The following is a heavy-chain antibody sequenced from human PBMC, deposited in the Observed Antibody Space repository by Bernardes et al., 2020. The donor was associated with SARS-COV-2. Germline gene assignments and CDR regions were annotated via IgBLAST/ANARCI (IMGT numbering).Heavy chain of an antibody. V-gene: IGHV3-74*01. CDR3: ARDGGFYEDY. CDR1: GFTFSRYW. Sequence: GGSLRLSCAASGFTSGFTFSRYWMHWVRQTPGKGLVWVSGINGDAARTYYADSVKGRFTISRDNTKDTLYLQMDSLRAEDTAVYYCARDGGFYEDYWGQGTLVTVSS. J-gene: IGHJ4*02. CDR2: INGDAART. D-gene: IGHD3-16*01.